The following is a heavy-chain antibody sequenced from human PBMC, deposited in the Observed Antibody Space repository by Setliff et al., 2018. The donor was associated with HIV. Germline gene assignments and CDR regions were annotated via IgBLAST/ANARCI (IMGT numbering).Heavy chain of an antibody. Sequence: PGGSLRLSCAASGFTFSHHAMHWVRQAPGKGLEWVSTIYSGGDSYHADSVKGRFTLSRDNSKNTLYLQMNSLRPEDTAIYYCARSRLYNSALDYWGQGTLVTVSS. CDR2: IYSGGDS. CDR1: GFTFSHHA. J-gene: IGHJ4*02. V-gene: IGHV3-66*02. CDR3: ARSRLYNSALDY. D-gene: IGHD3-10*01.